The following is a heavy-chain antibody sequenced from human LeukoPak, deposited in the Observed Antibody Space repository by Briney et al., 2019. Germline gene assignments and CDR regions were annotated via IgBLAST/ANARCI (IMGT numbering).Heavy chain of an antibody. CDR1: GFTFSSYA. J-gene: IGHJ4*02. CDR2: ISGSGGNT. CDR3: AKKGIVVVVAATRPLNFFDY. D-gene: IGHD2-15*01. Sequence: GGSLRLSCAASGFTFSSYAMSWVRQAPGKGLEWVSAISGSGGNTYYADSVKGRFTISRDNSKNTLYLQMSSLRAEDTAVYYCAKKGIVVVVAATRPLNFFDYWGQGTLVTVSS. V-gene: IGHV3-23*01.